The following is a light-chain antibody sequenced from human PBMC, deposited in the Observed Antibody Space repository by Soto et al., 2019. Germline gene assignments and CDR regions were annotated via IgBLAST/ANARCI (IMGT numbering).Light chain of an antibody. J-gene: IGKJ1*01. CDR1: QSVSSN. Sequence: IVMTQSPSTLSVSPGERATLSCRASQSVSSNLAWYQQKPGQAPRLLIYAASSRATGIPDRFSGGGSGTDFTLTISRLEPEDFAVYYCQQCGSSPWAFGQGTKVDIK. V-gene: IGKV3-20*01. CDR3: QQCGSSPWA. CDR2: AAS.